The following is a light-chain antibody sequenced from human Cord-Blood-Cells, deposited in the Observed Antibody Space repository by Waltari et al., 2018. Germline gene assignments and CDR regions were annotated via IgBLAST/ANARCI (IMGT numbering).Light chain of an antibody. CDR2: AAS. V-gene: IGKV1-39*01. Sequence: DIQMTQSPSSLSAAVGDSVTITCQASQSISSYLNWYQQKPGKAPKLLIYAASSLQSVVPSRFSGSGSGTDFTLTISSLQPEDFATYYCQQSYSTPQFGQGTKVEIK. CDR3: QQSYSTPQ. CDR1: QSISSY. J-gene: IGKJ1*01.